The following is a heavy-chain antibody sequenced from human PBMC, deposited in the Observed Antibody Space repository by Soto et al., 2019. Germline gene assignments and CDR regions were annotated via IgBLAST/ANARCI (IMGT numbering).Heavy chain of an antibody. J-gene: IGHJ4*02. Sequence: QVQLVQSGAEVKKPGSSVKVSCKASGGTFSSYTISWVRQAPGQGLEWMGRIIPILGIANYAQKFQGRVTITADKSTSTAYMELSSLRSEDTAVYYCARDVGYCTNGVCYGHWGQGTLVTVSS. CDR1: GGTFSSYT. D-gene: IGHD2-8*01. V-gene: IGHV1-69*08. CDR2: IIPILGIA. CDR3: ARDVGYCTNGVCYGH.